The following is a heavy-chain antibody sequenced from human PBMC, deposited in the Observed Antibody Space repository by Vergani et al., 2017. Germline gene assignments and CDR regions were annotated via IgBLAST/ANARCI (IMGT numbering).Heavy chain of an antibody. V-gene: IGHV3-30-3*01. CDR3: ARAGEGYCSSTSCKYYYYYYYMDV. Sequence: QVQLVESGGGVVQPGRSLRLSCAASGFTFSSYAMHWVRQAPGKGLEWVAVISYDGSNKYYADSVKGRFTISRDNSKNTLYLQMNSLRAEDTAVYYCARAGEGYCSSTSCKYYYYYYYMDVWGKXP. D-gene: IGHD2-2*01. CDR1: GFTFSSYA. J-gene: IGHJ6*03. CDR2: ISYDGSNK.